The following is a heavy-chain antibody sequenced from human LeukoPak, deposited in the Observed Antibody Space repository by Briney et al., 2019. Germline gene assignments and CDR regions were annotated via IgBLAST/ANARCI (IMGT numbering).Heavy chain of an antibody. V-gene: IGHV1-2*02. J-gene: IGHJ5*02. CDR2: INPNSGGT. CDR1: GYTFTGYY. D-gene: IGHD6-13*01. Sequence: ASVKVSCKASGYTFTGYYMHWVRQAPGQGLEWMGWINPNSGGTNYAQKFQGRVTMTRDTSISTAYVELSRLRSDDTAVYYCARGGSSSWYFTVWFDPWGQGTLVTVSS. CDR3: ARGGSSSWYFTVWFDP.